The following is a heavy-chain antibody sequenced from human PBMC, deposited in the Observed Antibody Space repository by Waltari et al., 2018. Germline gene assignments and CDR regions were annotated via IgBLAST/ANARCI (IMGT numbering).Heavy chain of an antibody. CDR3: ARQGGGSSGYYYALGAFDI. V-gene: IGHV5-51*01. CDR1: GYSFTSYW. D-gene: IGHD3-22*01. CDR2: IYPGYSDT. J-gene: IGHJ3*02. Sequence: EVQLVQSGAEVKTPGESLKISCKGSGYSFTSYWIGWVRQMPGKALEWKGIIYPGYSDTRYSPSFQGQVTISADKSISTAYLQWSSLKASDTAMYYCARQGGGSSGYYYALGAFDIWGQGTTVTVSS.